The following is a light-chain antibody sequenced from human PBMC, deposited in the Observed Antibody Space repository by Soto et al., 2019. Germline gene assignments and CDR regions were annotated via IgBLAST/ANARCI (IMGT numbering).Light chain of an antibody. Sequence: QSVLTQPPSASGTPGQRVTISCSGSSSNIGSNTVNWYQQLPGTAPKLLIRGDNQRPSGVPDRFSGSKSGTSASLAISGLQSEDEADYYCATWDDSLNGYVFGTGNKVTVL. J-gene: IGLJ1*01. CDR1: SSNIGSNT. CDR2: GDN. CDR3: ATWDDSLNGYV. V-gene: IGLV1-44*01.